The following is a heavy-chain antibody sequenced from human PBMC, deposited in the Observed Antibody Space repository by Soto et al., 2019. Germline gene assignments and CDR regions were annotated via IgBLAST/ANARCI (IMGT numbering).Heavy chain of an antibody. CDR3: ARSAIATHWFFDL. CDR1: GGPISSSSYY. D-gene: IGHD5-18*01. CDR2: IYYTGYT. Sequence: SETLSLTCTVSGGPISSSSYYWGWIRQAPGKGLEWLATIYYTGYTYQNPSLKTHVTISVDTSKDQFSLKLTSLTAADPALYYCARSAIATHWFFDLWGRGTLVTVSS. J-gene: IGHJ2*01. V-gene: IGHV4-39*01.